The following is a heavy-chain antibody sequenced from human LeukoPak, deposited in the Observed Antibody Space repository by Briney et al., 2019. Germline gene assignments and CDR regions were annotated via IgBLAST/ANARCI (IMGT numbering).Heavy chain of an antibody. CDR1: GYTFTSYA. J-gene: IGHJ6*02. V-gene: IGHV1-3*01. D-gene: IGHD2-2*01. CDR3: ARARVDCSSTSCYFYHYGMDV. Sequence: GASVKVSCKASGYTFTSYAMHWVRQAPGQRLEWMGWINAGNGNTKYSQKFQGRVTITRDTSASTAYMELSSLRSEDTAVYYCARARVDCSSTSCYFYHYGMDVWGQGTTVTVSS. CDR2: INAGNGNT.